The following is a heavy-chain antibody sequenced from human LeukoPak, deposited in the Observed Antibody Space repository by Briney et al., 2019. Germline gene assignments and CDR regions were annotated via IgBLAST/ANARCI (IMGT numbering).Heavy chain of an antibody. CDR1: GGSINSFY. CDR3: ARGDWGSPDYYYMDV. CDR2: IHYSGST. V-gene: IGHV4-59*08. D-gene: IGHD2-21*02. J-gene: IGHJ6*03. Sequence: SETLSLTCTVSGGSINSFYWSWIRQSPEKGLEWIGYIHYSGSTDYNPSLKSRVTISIDTSKNQFSLKQSSVTAADTAVYYCARGDWGSPDYYYMDVWGKGTTVTISS.